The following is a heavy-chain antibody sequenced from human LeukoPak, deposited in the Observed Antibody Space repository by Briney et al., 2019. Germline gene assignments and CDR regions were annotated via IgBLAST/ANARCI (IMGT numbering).Heavy chain of an antibody. CDR3: ARGGSGWPIDY. V-gene: IGHV3-21*01. Sequence: PGGSLRLSCAASGFTFSSYSMSWVRQAPGKGLEWVSSISSSSSYIYYADSVKGRFTTSRDNAKNSLYLQMNSLRAEDTAVYYCARGGSGWPIDYWGQGTLVTVSS. CDR2: ISSSSSYI. D-gene: IGHD6-19*01. J-gene: IGHJ4*02. CDR1: GFTFSSYS.